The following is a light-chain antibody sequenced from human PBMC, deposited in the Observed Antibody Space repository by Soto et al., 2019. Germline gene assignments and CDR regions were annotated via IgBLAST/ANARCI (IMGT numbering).Light chain of an antibody. CDR2: RDG. J-gene: IGLJ3*02. CDR3: AVWDNSMTAWV. V-gene: IGLV1-47*01. CDR1: YSNIGSHY. Sequence: QSVLTQPPSASGTPGQSLTISCSGGYSNIGSHYVYWYQYFPGTAPRLLIFRDGQRPSGVPARFFCSKSDTSASMAISGLRSEDEAHYYCAVWDNSMTAWVFGGGTKVTVL.